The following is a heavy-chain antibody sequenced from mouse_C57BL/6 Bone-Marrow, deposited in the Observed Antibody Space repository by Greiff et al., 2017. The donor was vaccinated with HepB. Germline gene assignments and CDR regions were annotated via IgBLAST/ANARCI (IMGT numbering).Heavy chain of an antibody. Sequence: QVQLQQPGAELVKPGASVKLSCKASGYTFTSYWMQWVKQRPGQGLEWIGEIDPSDSYTNYNQKFKGKATWTVDTSSSTAYMQLSSLTSEDSAVYYCSSLRLGATHWGQGTTLTVSS. J-gene: IGHJ2*01. CDR1: GYTFTSYW. D-gene: IGHD6-1*01. CDR2: IDPSDSYT. V-gene: IGHV1-50*01. CDR3: SSLRLGATH.